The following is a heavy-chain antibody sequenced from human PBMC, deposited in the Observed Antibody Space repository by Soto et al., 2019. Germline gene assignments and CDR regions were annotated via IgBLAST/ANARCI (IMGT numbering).Heavy chain of an antibody. CDR1: GGSSSSGDYY. V-gene: IGHV4-30-4*01. CDR3: ARAGGGNRFIGHFDY. CDR2: IYYSGST. Sequence: PSETLSLTCTVAGGSSSSGDYYWSWIRQPPGKGLEWIGYIYYSGSTYYNPSLKSRVTISVDTSKNQFSLKLSSVTAADTAVYYCARAGGGNRFIGHFDYWGQGTLVTVSS. D-gene: IGHD2-15*01. J-gene: IGHJ4*02.